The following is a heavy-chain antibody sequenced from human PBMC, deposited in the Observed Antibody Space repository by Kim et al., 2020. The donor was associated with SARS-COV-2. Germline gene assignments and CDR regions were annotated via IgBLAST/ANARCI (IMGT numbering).Heavy chain of an antibody. V-gene: IGHV3-30*01. D-gene: IGHD3-16*01. J-gene: IGHJ4*02. Sequence: ASSVKRRCTSSRDNPKNPLYLQMNSLRAEDTAVYYCARDEGPFETANFDYWGQGTLVTVSS. CDR3: ARDEGPFETANFDY.